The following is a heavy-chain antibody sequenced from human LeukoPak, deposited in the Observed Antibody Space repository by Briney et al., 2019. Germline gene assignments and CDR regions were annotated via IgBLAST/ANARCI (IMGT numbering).Heavy chain of an antibody. V-gene: IGHV1-18*01. D-gene: IGHD3-3*01. CDR2: ISAYNGNT. CDR3: ARDDPDYYDLPRDC. CDR1: GYTLTSYG. Sequence: ASVKLSCKASGYTLTSYGISWLRQAPGQGLEWMGWISAYNGNTNYAQKLQGRVTMTTDTSTSTAYMELRSLSSDDTAVYFCARDDPDYYDLPRDCWRQGTLVAVSS. J-gene: IGHJ4*02.